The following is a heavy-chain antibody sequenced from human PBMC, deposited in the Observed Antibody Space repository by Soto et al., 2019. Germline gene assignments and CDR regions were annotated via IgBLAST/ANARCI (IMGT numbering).Heavy chain of an antibody. CDR2: TRNKANSYTT. CDR3: ARAGLVSGWFGYFDY. CDR1: GFTFSDHY. Sequence: EVQLVESGGGLVQPGGSLRLSCAASGFTFSDHYMDWVRQAPGKGLEWVGRTRNKANSYTTEYAASVKGRFTVSRDDSNNSLYLQMNSLKTADTAVYYCARAGLVSGWFGYFDYWGQGTLVTVSS. V-gene: IGHV3-72*01. D-gene: IGHD6-19*01. J-gene: IGHJ4*02.